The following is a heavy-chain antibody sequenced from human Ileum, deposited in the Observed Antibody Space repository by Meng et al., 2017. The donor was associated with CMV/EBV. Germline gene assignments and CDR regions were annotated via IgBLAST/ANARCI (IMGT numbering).Heavy chain of an antibody. CDR3: ASGRLQFTPSALQH. CDR1: GEPLNGFF. D-gene: IGHD5-24*01. Sequence: QVQLQQWGAGLLKPSENLSLTCAVSGEPLNGFFCSWIRQPPGRGLEWIGEVNNRGRTNYNPSLKSRLTISIDTSKRQLSLMVTSVTAADSAIYYCASGRLQFTPSALQHWGPGTLVTVSS. CDR2: VNNRGRT. J-gene: IGHJ1*01. V-gene: IGHV4-34*02.